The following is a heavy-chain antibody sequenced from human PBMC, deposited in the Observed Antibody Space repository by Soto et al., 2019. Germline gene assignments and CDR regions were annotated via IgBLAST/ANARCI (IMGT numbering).Heavy chain of an antibody. CDR3: VRAGHAFDVHYYGMDL. V-gene: IGHV3-21*01. J-gene: IGHJ6*02. CDR1: GFTFNDYS. D-gene: IGHD3-10*01. CDR2: ISSSGTYI. Sequence: GGSLRLSCEASGFTFNDYSMDWVRQAPEKGLEWVSSISSSGTYIYYADSVKGRFAISRDNANNVMYLQMDTLRAEDTAVYYCVRAGHAFDVHYYGMDLWGQGTTVTVSS.